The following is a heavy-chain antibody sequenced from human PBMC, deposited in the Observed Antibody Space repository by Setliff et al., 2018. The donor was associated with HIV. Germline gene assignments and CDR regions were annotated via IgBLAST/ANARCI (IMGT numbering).Heavy chain of an antibody. CDR1: GYNFSSNG. Sequence: ASVKVSCKSSGYNFSSNGISWVRQAPGQGLEWMGWISSYNGYTKYAQKVQDRVTMTKDTSTSTAYMELRSLRSDDTAVYYCARVSRSGWFFDWWGQGSLVTVSS. V-gene: IGHV1-18*01. CDR2: ISSYNGYT. J-gene: IGHJ4*02. D-gene: IGHD6-19*01. CDR3: ARVSRSGWFFDW.